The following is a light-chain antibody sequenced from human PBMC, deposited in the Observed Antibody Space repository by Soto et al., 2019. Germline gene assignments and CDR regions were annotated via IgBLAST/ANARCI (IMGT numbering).Light chain of an antibody. CDR3: QNFGT. Sequence: DIQMTQSPSSLSASVGDRVTITCRASHDIRHYVDWYQQKPGQVPRLLIYGASTLQSGVPSRFSGSDSGTDFTLTISNLQPEDFATYYCQNFGTFGQGTKVDI. V-gene: IGKV1-27*01. CDR2: GAS. J-gene: IGKJ1*01. CDR1: HDIRHY.